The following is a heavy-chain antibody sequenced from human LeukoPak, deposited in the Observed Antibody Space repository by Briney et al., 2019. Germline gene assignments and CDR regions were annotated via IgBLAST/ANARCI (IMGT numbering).Heavy chain of an antibody. J-gene: IGHJ4*02. CDR3: ARGASIVVVPAARRGYYFDY. Sequence: GGSLRLSCAASGFTFSSYSMNWVRQAPGKGLEWVSSISSSSSYIYYADSVKGRFTTSRDNAKNSLYLQMNSLRAEDTAVYYCARGASIVVVPAARRGYYFDYWGQGTLVTVSS. V-gene: IGHV3-21*01. CDR2: ISSSSSYI. CDR1: GFTFSSYS. D-gene: IGHD2-2*01.